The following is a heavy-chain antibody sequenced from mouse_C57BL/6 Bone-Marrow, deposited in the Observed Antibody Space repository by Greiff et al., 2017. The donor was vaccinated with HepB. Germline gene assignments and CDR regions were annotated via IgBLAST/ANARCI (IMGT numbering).Heavy chain of an antibody. CDR1: GFNIKDDY. CDR2: IDPENGDT. J-gene: IGHJ2*01. V-gene: IGHV14-4*01. D-gene: IGHD2-3*01. CDR3: TTVWLLRSGDY. Sequence: VQLQQSGAELVRPGASVKLSCTASGFNIKDDYMHWVKQRPEQGLEWIGWIDPENGDTEYASKFQGKATITADTSSNTAYLQLSSLTSEDTAVYYCTTVWLLRSGDYWGQGTTLTVSS.